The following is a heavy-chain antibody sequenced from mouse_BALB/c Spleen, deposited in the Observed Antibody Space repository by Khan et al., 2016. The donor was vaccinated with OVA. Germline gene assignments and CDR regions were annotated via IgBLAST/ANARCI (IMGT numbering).Heavy chain of an antibody. CDR3: ARGGSSGPAWFAY. D-gene: IGHD3-1*01. J-gene: IGHJ3*01. CDR1: GYSITSGYF. V-gene: IGHV3-6*02. CDR2: IRYDGNS. Sequence: EVQLQESGPGLVKPSQSLSLTCSVTGYSITSGYFWYWIRQFPGNKLEWMGYIRYDGNSNYNPSLKNRISITRDTSKNQFFLKLNSVTPEDTATXYGARGGSSGPAWFAYWGHGTLVTISA.